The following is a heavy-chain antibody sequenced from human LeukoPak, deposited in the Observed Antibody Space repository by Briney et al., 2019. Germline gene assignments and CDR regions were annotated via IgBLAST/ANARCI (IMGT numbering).Heavy chain of an antibody. CDR2: ISSRGSTI. J-gene: IGHJ4*02. D-gene: IGHD3-22*01. Sequence: PGGSLRLSCAASGFTFSSYEMNWVRQAPGKGLEWVSYISSRGSTIYYADSVKGRFTISRDNAKNSLYLQMNSLRAEDTAVYYCARVYHYDSSGYYSYYFDYWGQGTLVTVSS. CDR3: ARVYHYDSSGYYSYYFDY. V-gene: IGHV3-48*03. CDR1: GFTFSSYE.